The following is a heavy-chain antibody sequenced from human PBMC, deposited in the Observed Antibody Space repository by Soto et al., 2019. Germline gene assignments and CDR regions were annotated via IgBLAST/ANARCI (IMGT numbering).Heavy chain of an antibody. CDR1: GGSISSSSYY. D-gene: IGHD2-8*01. CDR3: ARQWSDY. V-gene: IGHV4-39*01. J-gene: IGHJ4*02. Sequence: PSETRSLTCTVSGGSISSSSYYWGWIRQPPGKGLEWIGSIYYSGSTYYNPSLKSRVTISVDTSKNQFSLKLSSVTAADTAVYYCARQWSDYWGQGTLVTVSS. CDR2: IYYSGST.